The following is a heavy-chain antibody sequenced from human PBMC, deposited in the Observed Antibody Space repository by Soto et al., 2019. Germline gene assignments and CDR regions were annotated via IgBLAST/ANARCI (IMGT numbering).Heavy chain of an antibody. V-gene: IGHV1-58*01. CDR2: IVVGSGNT. Sequence: SVKVSCTASGYTFTSSAVQWVRQARGQRLEWIGWIVVGSGNTNYAQKFQERVTITRDMSTSTAYMELSSLRSEDTAVYYCARERPDGSRLDPWGQGTLVTVSS. CDR1: GYTFTSSA. D-gene: IGHD6-13*01. CDR3: ARERPDGSRLDP. J-gene: IGHJ5*02.